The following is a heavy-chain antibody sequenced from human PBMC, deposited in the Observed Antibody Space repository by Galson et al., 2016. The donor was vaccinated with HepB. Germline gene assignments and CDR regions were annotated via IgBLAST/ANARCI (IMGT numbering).Heavy chain of an antibody. D-gene: IGHD2-15*01. V-gene: IGHV3-53*01. CDR3: AKMSCGGICYAAYFNALDV. CDR2: IYSGGST. CDR1: GFTVNNNY. J-gene: IGHJ6*02. Sequence: SLRLSCAASGFTVNNNYMRWVRQAPGKGLEWVSLIYSGGSTSFADSVKGRFTISRDNSKKTLYLQMNSLRAEDTAVYYCAKMSCGGICYAAYFNALDVWGQGTPVTVSS.